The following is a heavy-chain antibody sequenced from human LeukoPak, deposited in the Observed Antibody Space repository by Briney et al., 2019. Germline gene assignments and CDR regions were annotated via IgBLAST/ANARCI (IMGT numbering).Heavy chain of an antibody. CDR2: ISYDGSNK. CDR1: GFTFSSYG. D-gene: IGHD1/OR15-1a*01. CDR3: AKEPEQALGPYGMDV. Sequence: GRSLRLSCAASGFTFSSYGMHWVRQAPGKGLEWVAVISYDGSNKYYADSVKGRFTISRDNSKNTLYLQMNSLRAEDTAVYYCAKEPEQALGPYGMDVWGQGTTVTVSS. J-gene: IGHJ6*02. V-gene: IGHV3-30*18.